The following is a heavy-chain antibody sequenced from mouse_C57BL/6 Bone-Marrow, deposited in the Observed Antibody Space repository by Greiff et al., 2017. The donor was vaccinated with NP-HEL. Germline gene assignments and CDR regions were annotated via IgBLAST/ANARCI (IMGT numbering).Heavy chain of an antibody. CDR3: ARPHLDV. CDR1: GFSLTSYG. J-gene: IGHJ1*03. Sequence: QVQLKQSGPGLVQPSQSLSITCTVSGFSLTSYGVHWVRQSPGKGLEWLGVIWSGGSTDYNAAFISRLSISKDNSKSQVFFKMNSLQADDTAIYYCARPHLDVWGTGTTVTVSS. V-gene: IGHV2-2*01. CDR2: IWSGGST.